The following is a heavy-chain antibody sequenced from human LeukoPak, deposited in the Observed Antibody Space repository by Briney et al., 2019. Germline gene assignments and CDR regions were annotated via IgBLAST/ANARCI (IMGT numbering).Heavy chain of an antibody. CDR3: ASDVRAAAGTSGYY. D-gene: IGHD6-13*01. CDR1: GFTFSIYA. Sequence: GGSLRLSCADSGFTFSIYAMNWVRKVPGEGLEWVSGISGSGLSTYYADPVKGRFTISRDNSKNTLYLQMNSLRADDTAVYYCASDVRAAAGTSGYYWGQGTLVTVSS. CDR2: ISGSGLST. V-gene: IGHV3-23*01. J-gene: IGHJ4*02.